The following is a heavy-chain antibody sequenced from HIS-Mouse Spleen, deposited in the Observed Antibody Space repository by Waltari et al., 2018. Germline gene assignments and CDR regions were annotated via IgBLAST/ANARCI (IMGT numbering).Heavy chain of an antibody. CDR2: IYYSECT. V-gene: IGHV4-39*07. CDR3: AREIPYSSSWYDWYFDL. J-gene: IGHJ2*01. CDR1: GGSISSSSYY. D-gene: IGHD6-13*01. Sequence: QLQLQESGPGLVKPSETLSLTCTVSGGSISSSSYYWGWIRQPPGKGLEWMGSIYYSECTYYNPSLKSRVTISVDTSKNQFSLKLSSVTAADTAVYYCAREIPYSSSWYDWYFDLWGRGTLVTVSS.